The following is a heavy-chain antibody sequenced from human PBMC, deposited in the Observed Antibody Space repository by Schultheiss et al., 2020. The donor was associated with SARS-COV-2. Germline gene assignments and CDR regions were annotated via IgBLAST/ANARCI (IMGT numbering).Heavy chain of an antibody. V-gene: IGHV3-72*01. J-gene: IGHJ6*02. CDR2: SRNKAKSYTT. D-gene: IGHD7-27*01. Sequence: GGSLRLSCAASGFTFSSYSMNWVRQAPGKGLEWIGRSRNKAKSYTTEYAASVKGRFTISRDDSKNTLYLQMNSLKTEDTAVYYCTTATGEGGYYYYYYGMDVWGQGTTVTVSS. CDR1: GFTFSSYS. CDR3: TTATGEGGYYYYYYGMDV.